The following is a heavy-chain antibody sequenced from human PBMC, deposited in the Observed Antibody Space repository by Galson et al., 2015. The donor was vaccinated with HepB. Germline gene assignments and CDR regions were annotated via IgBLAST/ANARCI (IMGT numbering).Heavy chain of an antibody. CDR1: GYTFTSYA. CDR2: INAGNGNT. J-gene: IGHJ4*02. V-gene: IGHV1-3*01. CDR3: ARALPSRTPFDY. Sequence: SCKASGYTFTSYAMHWVRQAPGQRLEWMGWINAGNGNTKYSQKFQGRVTITRDTSASTAYMELSSLRSEDTAVYYCARALPSRTPFDYWGQGTLVTVSS.